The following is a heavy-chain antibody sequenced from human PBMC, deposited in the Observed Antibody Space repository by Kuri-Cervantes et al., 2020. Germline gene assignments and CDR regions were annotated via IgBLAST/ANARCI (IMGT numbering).Heavy chain of an antibody. V-gene: IGHV3-64*02. J-gene: IGHJ3*02. Sequence: GESLKISCAASGFTFSSYAMHWVRQAPGKGLEYVSAISSNGGSTYYADSVKGRFTISRDNSKNTLYLQMGSLRAEDMAVYYCARGRRSTMVRGARPRVGAFDIWGQGTMVTVSS. D-gene: IGHD3-10*01. CDR2: ISSNGGST. CDR1: GFTFSSYA. CDR3: ARGRRSTMVRGARPRVGAFDI.